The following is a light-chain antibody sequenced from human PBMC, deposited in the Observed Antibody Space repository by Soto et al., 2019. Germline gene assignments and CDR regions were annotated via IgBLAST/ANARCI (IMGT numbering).Light chain of an antibody. V-gene: IGKV1-33*01. CDR3: QQYDNAPYT. CDR2: DAS. CDR1: QDIDNY. J-gene: IGKJ2*01. Sequence: DIQMTQSPSSLSASIGDSVTISCQASQDIDNYLNWYQQKPGKAPELLISDASSLEAGVPSRFSGSGSGTEFTFTIISLQPQDIATYYCQQYDNAPYTFGQGTKLEIK.